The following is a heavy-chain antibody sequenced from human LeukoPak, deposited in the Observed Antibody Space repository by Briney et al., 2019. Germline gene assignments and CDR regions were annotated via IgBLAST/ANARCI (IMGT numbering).Heavy chain of an antibody. CDR3: ARDGGIYYYYMDV. J-gene: IGHJ6*03. D-gene: IGHD3-16*01. CDR1: GGSISRYY. Sequence: SETLSLTCTVPGGSISRYYWSWIRQPPGKGLEWIGYIYSGNTNYNPSLKSRVTISVDTSKNQFSLKLSSVTAADTAVYYCARDGGIYYYYMDVWGKGTTVTISS. V-gene: IGHV4-4*08. CDR2: IYSGNT.